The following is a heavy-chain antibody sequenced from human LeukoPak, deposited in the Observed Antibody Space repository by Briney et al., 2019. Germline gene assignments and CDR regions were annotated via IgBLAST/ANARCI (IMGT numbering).Heavy chain of an antibody. CDR1: GYTFTGYY. J-gene: IGHJ6*02. V-gene: IGHV1-2*02. CDR2: INPNSGGT. D-gene: IGHD5-18*01. CDR3: ARDFVGPLGQLWLILRGSWHEYYYGMDV. Sequence: VASVKVSCKASGYTFTGYYMHWVRQAPGQGLEWMGWINPNSGGTNYAQKFQGRVTMTRDTSISTAYMELSRLRSDDTAVYYCARDFVGPLGQLWLILRGSWHEYYYGMDVWGQGTTVTVSS.